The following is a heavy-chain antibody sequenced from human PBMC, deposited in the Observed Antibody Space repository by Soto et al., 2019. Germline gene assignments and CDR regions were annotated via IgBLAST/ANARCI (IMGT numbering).Heavy chain of an antibody. CDR3: ARLRRDWGDAFDL. J-gene: IGHJ3*01. V-gene: IGHV1-69*01. D-gene: IGHD3-16*01. Sequence: QVQLVQSGADVKKAGSSVKVSCKTSGGSFGSSGISWVRQAPAQGLEWMGEIIPVFDKANYAQNFQGRLTITADEPTGTVFMQLSSLRSEDTAVYFCARLRRDWGDAFDLWGLGTFVTVSS. CDR2: IIPVFDKA. CDR1: GGSFGSSG.